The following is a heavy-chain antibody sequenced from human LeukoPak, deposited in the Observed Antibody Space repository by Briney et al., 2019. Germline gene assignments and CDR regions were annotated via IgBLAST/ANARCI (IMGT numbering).Heavy chain of an antibody. V-gene: IGHV5-51*01. CDR3: ARRPLAVAGFDP. D-gene: IGHD6-19*01. Sequence: GESLETSWQGSGYPFTSYWIGWARQMPGKGLEGMGIIYPGDSDTRYSPSFQGQVPISADKSINTAYLQWNSLKASDTAMYYCARRPLAVAGFDPWGQGTLVTVSS. CDR1: GYPFTSYW. J-gene: IGHJ5*02. CDR2: IYPGDSDT.